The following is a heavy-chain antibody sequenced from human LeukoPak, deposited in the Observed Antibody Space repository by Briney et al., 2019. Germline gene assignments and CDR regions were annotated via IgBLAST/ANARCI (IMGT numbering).Heavy chain of an antibody. CDR1: GGSFSGYY. CDR3: ARHVRVGYCGSTSCSGWVDY. J-gene: IGHJ4*02. V-gene: IGHV4-34*01. Sequence: ETLSLTCAVYGGSFSGYYWSWIRQPPGKGLEWIGEINHSGSTNYNPSLESRVTISVDTSKNQFSLKLSSVTAADTAVYYCARHVRVGYCGSTSCSGWVDYWGQGTLVTVSS. D-gene: IGHD2-2*01. CDR2: INHSGST.